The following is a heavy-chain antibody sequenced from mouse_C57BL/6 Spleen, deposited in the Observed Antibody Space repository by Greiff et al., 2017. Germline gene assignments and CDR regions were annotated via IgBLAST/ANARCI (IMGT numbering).Heavy chain of an antibody. J-gene: IGHJ1*03. CDR3: ARRDLSDSSYDWYFDV. CDR1: GYAFSSYW. CDR2: IYPGDGDT. V-gene: IGHV1-80*01. D-gene: IGHD1-1*01. Sequence: QVQLQQSGAELVKPGASVKISCKASGYAFSSYWMNWVKQRPGKGLEWIGQIYPGDGDTNYNGKFKGKATLTADKSSSTAYMQLSSLTSEDSAVYFCARRDLSDSSYDWYFDVWGKGTTVTVSS.